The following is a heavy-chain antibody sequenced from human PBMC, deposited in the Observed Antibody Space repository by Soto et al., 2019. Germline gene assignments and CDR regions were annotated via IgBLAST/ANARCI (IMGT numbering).Heavy chain of an antibody. CDR3: ARAPQVGATRWFDP. CDR2: INHSGST. D-gene: IGHD1-26*01. Sequence: SETLSLTCVVSDGSISTYDWWTWVRQPPGKGLEWIGEINHSGSTNYNPSLKSRVTISVDTSKNQFSLKLSSVTAADTAVYYCARAPQVGATRWFDPWGQGTLVTVSS. CDR1: DGSISTYDW. J-gene: IGHJ5*02. V-gene: IGHV4-4*02.